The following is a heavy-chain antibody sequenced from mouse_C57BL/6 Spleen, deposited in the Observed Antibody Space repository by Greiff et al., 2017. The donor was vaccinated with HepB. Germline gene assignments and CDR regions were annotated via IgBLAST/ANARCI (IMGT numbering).Heavy chain of an antibody. CDR3: ARGATVERYYAMDY. CDR1: GYTFTSYW. D-gene: IGHD1-1*01. Sequence: QVQLQQPGAELVRPGSSVKLSCKASGYTFTSYWMHWVKQRPIQGLEWIGNIDPSDSETHYNQKFKDKATLTVDKSYSTAYMQLSSLTSEDSAVYYCARGATVERYYAMDYWGQGTSVTVSS. V-gene: IGHV1-52*01. CDR2: IDPSDSET. J-gene: IGHJ4*01.